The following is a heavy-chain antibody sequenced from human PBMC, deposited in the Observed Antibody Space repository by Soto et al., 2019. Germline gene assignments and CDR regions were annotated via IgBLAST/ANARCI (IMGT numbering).Heavy chain of an antibody. V-gene: IGHV4-34*01. D-gene: IGHD4-17*01. CDR2: INHSGST. Sequence: PSETLSLTCAVYGGSFSGYYWSWIRQPPGKGLEWIGEINHSGSTNCNPSLTSRVTISVDTSKNQFSLKLNSVTAADTAVYYCARPGPAYGDYDYYMDVWGKGTKVADSS. CDR3: ARPGPAYGDYDYYMDV. CDR1: GGSFSGYY. J-gene: IGHJ6*03.